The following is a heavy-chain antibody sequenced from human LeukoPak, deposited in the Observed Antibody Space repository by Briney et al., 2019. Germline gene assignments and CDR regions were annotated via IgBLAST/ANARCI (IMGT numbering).Heavy chain of an antibody. V-gene: IGHV1-18*01. CDR1: GYTFTSYG. CDR2: ISGYNGNT. CDR3: ARGPRYFDWLSHGAYFDY. D-gene: IGHD3-9*01. J-gene: IGHJ4*02. Sequence: ASVKVSCKASGYTFTSYGISWVRQAPGQGLEWMGWISGYNGNTNYAQKLQGRVTMTTDTSTSTAYMELRSLRSDDTAVYYCARGPRYFDWLSHGAYFDYWGQGTLVTVSS.